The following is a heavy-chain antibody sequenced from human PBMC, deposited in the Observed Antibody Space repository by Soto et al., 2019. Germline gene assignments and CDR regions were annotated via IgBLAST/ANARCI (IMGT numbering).Heavy chain of an antibody. CDR1: KFTFSSYA. V-gene: IGHV3-23*01. J-gene: IGHJ4*02. Sequence: EVQLLESGGGLVQPGGSLRLSCAASKFTFSSYAMSWVRQAPGKGVEWVSAISGSGFSTYYADSVKGRFTVSRDTSKNTLFLQMNSLRAEDTAVYYCAKDPGDYPSDYFDYWGQGTLITVSS. CDR2: ISGSGFST. D-gene: IGHD4-17*01. CDR3: AKDPGDYPSDYFDY.